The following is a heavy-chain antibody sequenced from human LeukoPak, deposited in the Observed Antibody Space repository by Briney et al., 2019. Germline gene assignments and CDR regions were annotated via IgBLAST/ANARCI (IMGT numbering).Heavy chain of an antibody. CDR1: GGSISSGGYY. CDR3: ARPERGVLPYAFDI. V-gene: IGHV4-31*03. D-gene: IGHD3-16*01. CDR2: IYYSGST. Sequence: SETLSLTCTVSGGSISSGGYYWSWIRQHPGEGLEWIGYIYYSGSTYYNPSLKSRVTISVDTSKNQFSLKLSSVTAADTAVYYCARPERGVLPYAFDIWGQGTMVTVSS. J-gene: IGHJ3*02.